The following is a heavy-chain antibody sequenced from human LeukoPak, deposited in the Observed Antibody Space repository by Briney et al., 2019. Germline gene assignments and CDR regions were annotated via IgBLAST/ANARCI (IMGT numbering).Heavy chain of an antibody. CDR2: ISAYNGNT. V-gene: IGHV1-18*01. CDR3: ARDRPVLGYSSGWYDWFDP. D-gene: IGHD6-19*01. Sequence: GASVKVSCKASGYTFTSYGISWVRQAPGQGLEWMGWISAYNGNTTYAQKLQGRVTMTTDTSTSTAYMELSSLRSEDTAVYYCARDRPVLGYSSGWYDWFDPWGQGTLVTVSS. CDR1: GYTFTSYG. J-gene: IGHJ5*02.